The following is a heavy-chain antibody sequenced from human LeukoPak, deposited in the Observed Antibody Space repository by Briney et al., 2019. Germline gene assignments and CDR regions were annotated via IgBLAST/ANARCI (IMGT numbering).Heavy chain of an antibody. Sequence: GGSLRLSCVASGVTLSNYAMSWARRAPGKGLVWVSRINSDGSSTSYADSVKGRFTISRDNAKNTLYLQMNSLRAEDTAVYYCARSIYDILTGYYHDAFDIWGQGTMVTVSS. V-gene: IGHV3-74*01. CDR2: INSDGSST. CDR3: ARSIYDILTGYYHDAFDI. CDR1: GVTLSNYA. D-gene: IGHD3-9*01. J-gene: IGHJ3*02.